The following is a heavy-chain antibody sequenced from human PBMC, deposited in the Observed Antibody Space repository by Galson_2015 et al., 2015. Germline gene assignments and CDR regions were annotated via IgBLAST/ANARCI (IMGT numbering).Heavy chain of an antibody. J-gene: IGHJ6*03. Sequence: SLRLSCAASGFTFSSYAMSWLRQAPGKGLEWVSAISGSSGGTYYADSVKGRFTISRDNSKNTLYLQMSSLRAEDTAVYYCANSGSGSGLYYYYMDVWGKGTTVTVSS. CDR3: ANSGSGSGLYYYYMDV. CDR1: GFTFSSYA. D-gene: IGHD3-10*01. CDR2: ISGSSGGT. V-gene: IGHV3-23*01.